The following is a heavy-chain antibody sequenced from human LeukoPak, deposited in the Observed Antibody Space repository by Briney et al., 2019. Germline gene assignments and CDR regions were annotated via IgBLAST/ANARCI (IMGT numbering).Heavy chain of an antibody. V-gene: IGHV3-21*01. CDR1: GFTFSSYS. D-gene: IGHD6-13*01. J-gene: IGHJ4*02. CDR2: ISSSSSYI. Sequence: PGGSLRLSCAASGFTFSSYSMNWVRQAPGKGLEWVSSISSSSSYIYYADSVKGRFTISRDNSKNTLYLQMNSLRAEDTAVYYCARDKDSWYFDYWGQGTLVTVSS. CDR3: ARDKDSWYFDY.